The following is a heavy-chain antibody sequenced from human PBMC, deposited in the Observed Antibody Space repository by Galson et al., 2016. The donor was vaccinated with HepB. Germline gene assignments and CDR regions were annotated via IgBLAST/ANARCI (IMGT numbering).Heavy chain of an antibody. V-gene: IGHV4-34*01. CDR3: ASAGESSFDL. CDR2: IDHDGGT. D-gene: IGHD3-10*01. CDR1: GGSFTAYS. Sequence: SETLSLTCAVYGGSFTAYSWGWIRQPPGKGLEWIGKIDHDGGTNYNPSLKSRVTISLDPSKKHFSMKLRSVTAADTAVYFCASAGESSFDLWGQGTLVTVSS. J-gene: IGHJ4*02.